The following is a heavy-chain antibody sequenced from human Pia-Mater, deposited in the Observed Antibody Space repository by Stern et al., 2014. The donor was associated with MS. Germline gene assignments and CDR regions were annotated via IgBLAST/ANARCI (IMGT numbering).Heavy chain of an antibody. D-gene: IGHD3-3*01. Sequence: EVQLVQSGGGLVQPGGSLRLSCAASGLTFSTYAMSWVRQVPGKGLEWVSDIRGNGGSTYYADSVRGRFTISRDNSKNTLYLQMNSLRAEDTAVYYCAKGSDFWSGYCDYWGQGTLVTVSS. J-gene: IGHJ4*02. CDR2: IRGNGGST. CDR1: GLTFSTYA. V-gene: IGHV3-23*04. CDR3: AKGSDFWSGYCDY.